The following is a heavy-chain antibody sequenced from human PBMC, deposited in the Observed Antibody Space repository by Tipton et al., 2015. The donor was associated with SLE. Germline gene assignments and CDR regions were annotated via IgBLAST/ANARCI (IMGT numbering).Heavy chain of an antibody. J-gene: IGHJ3*01. D-gene: IGHD2-8*01. CDR1: GGSISSVDYF. V-gene: IGHV4-61*02. Sequence: TLSLTCTVSGGSISSVDYFWNWIRQPAGKGLEWIGRIHSSGTTNSNPSLKNRLSMSLDTSKNQFALNLNSVTAPDTAIYYCARYMLGAFDRWGPGTLVTVSS. CDR3: ARYMLGAFDR. CDR2: IHSSGTT.